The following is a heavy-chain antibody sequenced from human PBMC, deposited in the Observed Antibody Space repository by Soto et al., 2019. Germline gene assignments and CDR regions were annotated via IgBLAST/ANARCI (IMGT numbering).Heavy chain of an antibody. Sequence: SVEVSFKAPRCTFMSYVISWVRQAPGQGLEWMGGIIPIFGTANYAQKFQGRVTITADESTSTAYMELSSLRSEDTAVYYCAYSGYPPDNWFDPWGQGTLVTVSS. CDR2: IIPIFGTA. V-gene: IGHV1-69*13. CDR3: AYSGYPPDNWFDP. D-gene: IGHD3-22*01. CDR1: RCTFMSYV. J-gene: IGHJ5*02.